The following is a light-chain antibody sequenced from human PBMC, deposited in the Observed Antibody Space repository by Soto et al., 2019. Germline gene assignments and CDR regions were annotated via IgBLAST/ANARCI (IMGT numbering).Light chain of an antibody. Sequence: QLVLAQPASVSGSPGQSVTISCTGTSSDVGAYNSVSWYQQHPDKAPQLMIYKGTQRPSGVSNRFSGSTSGNAASLTISGLQAGDEADYFCCSSAPESTYVFGTGTKLPVL. CDR1: SSDVGAYNS. CDR3: CSSAPESTYV. V-gene: IGLV2-23*01. J-gene: IGLJ1*01. CDR2: KGT.